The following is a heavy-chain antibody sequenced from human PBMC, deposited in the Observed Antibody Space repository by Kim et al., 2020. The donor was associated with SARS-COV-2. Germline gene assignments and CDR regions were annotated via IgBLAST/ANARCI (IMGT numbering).Heavy chain of an antibody. D-gene: IGHD3-10*01. V-gene: IGHV1-8*01. CDR3: ARGPGPSGWFDP. CDR1: GYTFTSYD. CDR2: MNPNSGNT. J-gene: IGHJ5*02. Sequence: ASVKVSCKASGYTFTSYDINWVRQATGQGLEWMGWMNPNSGNTGYAQKFQGRVTMTRNTSISTAYMELSSLRSEDTAVYYCARGPGPSGWFDPWGQGTLVTVSS.